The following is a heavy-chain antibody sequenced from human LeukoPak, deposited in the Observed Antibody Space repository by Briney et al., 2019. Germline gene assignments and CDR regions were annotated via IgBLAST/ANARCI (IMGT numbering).Heavy chain of an antibody. Sequence: GGSLRLSCAASGFTFSSYSMNWVRQAPEEGLEWVSSISSSSSYIYYADSVKGRFTISRDNAKNSLYLQMNSLRAEDTAVYYCAKDLELDYWGQGTLVTVSS. V-gene: IGHV3-21*01. CDR1: GFTFSSYS. CDR3: AKDLELDY. J-gene: IGHJ4*02. CDR2: ISSSSSYI.